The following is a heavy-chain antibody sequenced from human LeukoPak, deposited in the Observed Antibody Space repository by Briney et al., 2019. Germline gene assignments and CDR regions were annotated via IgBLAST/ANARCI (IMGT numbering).Heavy chain of an antibody. D-gene: IGHD3-9*01. V-gene: IGHV3-30-3*01. CDR3: ARAAYYDILTGYYPYYFDY. CDR1: GFTFSSYA. Sequence: GGSLRLSCAASGFTFSSYAMHWVRQAPGKGLEWVAVISYDGSNKYYADSVKGRFTISRDNSKNTLYLQMNSLRAEDTAVYYCARAAYYDILTGYYPYYFDYWGQGTLVTVSS. CDR2: ISYDGSNK. J-gene: IGHJ4*02.